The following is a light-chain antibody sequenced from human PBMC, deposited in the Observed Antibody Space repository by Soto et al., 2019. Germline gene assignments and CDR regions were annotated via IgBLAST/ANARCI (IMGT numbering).Light chain of an antibody. CDR1: QSISSW. Sequence: DIQMTQSPSTLSASVGDRVTITCRASQSISSWLAWYQQKPGKAPKLLIYKASSLESGVPSRFSGSGSGTEFTLTISSLQPDDFATYYCQQFNEFPITFGQGTRLEIK. J-gene: IGKJ5*01. CDR3: QQFNEFPIT. CDR2: KAS. V-gene: IGKV1-5*03.